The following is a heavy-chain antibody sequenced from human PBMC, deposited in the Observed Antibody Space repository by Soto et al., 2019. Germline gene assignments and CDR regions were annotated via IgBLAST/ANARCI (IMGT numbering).Heavy chain of an antibody. D-gene: IGHD3-9*01. CDR3: TREHVVTIFRRGQRGSFDS. Sequence: EVQLIEPGGGLVNPGGSLRLSCAASGFSFNTYTMNWVRQAPGQGLEWVSFITSDSNYIYYADSVKGRFTISRDDANKSLYLQMTSLRAEDTAVYYCTREHVVTIFRRGQRGSFDSWSQGTLVSVSS. CDR2: ITSDSNYI. V-gene: IGHV3-21*02. CDR1: GFSFNTYT. J-gene: IGHJ4*02.